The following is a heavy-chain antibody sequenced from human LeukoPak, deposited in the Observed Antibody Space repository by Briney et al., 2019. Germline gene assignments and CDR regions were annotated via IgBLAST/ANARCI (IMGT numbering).Heavy chain of an antibody. J-gene: IGHJ4*02. D-gene: IGHD5-12*01. CDR3: ARGKGYSGYDQPFDY. CDR1: GYTFTGYY. V-gene: IGHV1-69*04. CDR2: IIPILGIA. Sequence: SVKVSCKASGYTFTGYYMHWVRQAPGQGLEWMGRIIPILGIANYAQKFQGRVTITADKSTSTAYMELSSLRSEDTAVYYCARGKGYSGYDQPFDYWGQGTLVTVSS.